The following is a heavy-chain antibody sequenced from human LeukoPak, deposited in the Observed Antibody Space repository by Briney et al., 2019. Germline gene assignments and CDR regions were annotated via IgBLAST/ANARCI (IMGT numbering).Heavy chain of an antibody. D-gene: IGHD4-23*01. CDR1: GGSFSGYH. CDR2: INHRGHS. J-gene: IGHJ4*02. Sequence: SETLSLTCAVYGGSFSGYHWNWIRQTPGRGLEWIGEINHRGHSNYNPSLESRVTISVDTSKNQFSLKLRSVAAADTAVYYCARDPTTVVTLPYYFDFWGPGTQVTVSS. CDR3: ARDPTTVVTLPYYFDF. V-gene: IGHV4-34*01.